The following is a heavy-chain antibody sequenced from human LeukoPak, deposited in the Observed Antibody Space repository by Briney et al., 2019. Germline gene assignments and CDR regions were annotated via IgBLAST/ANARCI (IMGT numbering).Heavy chain of an antibody. CDR2: ISGTGDVS. D-gene: IGHD1-26*01. J-gene: IGHJ4*02. Sequence: PGGSLRLSCAASGFTFSDYSMRWVRQAPGKGLEWVSSISGTGDVSKYADSVKGRFTISRDNGKNSLYLEMNSLRAEDTAMYYCARSMRRGSYDSWGQGALVTVSS. CDR1: GFTFSDYS. V-gene: IGHV3-23*01. CDR3: ARSMRRGSYDS.